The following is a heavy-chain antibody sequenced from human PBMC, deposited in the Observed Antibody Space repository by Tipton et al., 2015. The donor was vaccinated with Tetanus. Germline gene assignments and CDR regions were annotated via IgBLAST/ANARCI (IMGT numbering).Heavy chain of an antibody. CDR2: IYYGGST. J-gene: IGHJ4*02. D-gene: IGHD1-14*01. V-gene: IGHV4-59*01. CDR3: ARGTGDY. Sequence: TLSLTCTVSGGSTSSYYWSWIRQPPGKGLEWIGYIYYGGSTNYNPSLKSRVTISVDTSKNQFSLKLSSVTAADTAVYYCARGTGDYWGQGTLVTVSS. CDR1: GGSTSSYY.